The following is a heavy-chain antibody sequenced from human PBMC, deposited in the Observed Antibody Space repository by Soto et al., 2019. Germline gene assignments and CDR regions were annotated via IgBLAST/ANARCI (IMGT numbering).Heavy chain of an antibody. V-gene: IGHV4-30-2*01. CDR2: ISHTGST. J-gene: IGHJ5*02. D-gene: IGHD3-10*01. CDR3: ARAVAPYFGTWFDP. CDR1: GGSITSGNSYS. Sequence: SETLSLTCAVSGGSITSGNSYSWSWIRQPPGKGLEWIGSISHTGSTSYNPPLKSRLTMSVDKSKNQFSLRLSSVTAADMAVYYCARAVAPYFGTWFDPWGQGILVTVSS.